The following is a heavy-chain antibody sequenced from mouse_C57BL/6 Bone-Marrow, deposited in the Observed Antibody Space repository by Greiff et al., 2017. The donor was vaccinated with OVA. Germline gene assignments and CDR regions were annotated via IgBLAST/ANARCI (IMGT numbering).Heavy chain of an antibody. J-gene: IGHJ2*01. CDR3: ARQRSYFDY. V-gene: IGHV5-6*01. Sequence: DVQLVESGGDLVKPGGSLKLSCAASGFTFSSYGMSWVRQTPDKRLEWVATISSGGSYTYYPDSVKGRFTISRDNAKNTLYLQMSSLKSEDTAMYYCARQRSYFDYWGQGTTLTVSS. CDR2: ISSGGSYT. CDR1: GFTFSSYG.